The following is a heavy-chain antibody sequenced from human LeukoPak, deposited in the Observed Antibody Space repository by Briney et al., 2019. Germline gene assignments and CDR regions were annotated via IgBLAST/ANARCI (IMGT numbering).Heavy chain of an antibody. Sequence: GGSLRLSCAASGFTFSNYAMNWVRQAPGKGLEWVSSISSSSSYIYYADSVKGRFTISRDNAKNSLYLQMNSLRAEDTAVYYCARDLEYYYDSSGYWAYWGQGTLVTVSS. J-gene: IGHJ4*02. CDR2: ISSSSSYI. V-gene: IGHV3-21*01. D-gene: IGHD3-22*01. CDR1: GFTFSNYA. CDR3: ARDLEYYYDSSGYWAY.